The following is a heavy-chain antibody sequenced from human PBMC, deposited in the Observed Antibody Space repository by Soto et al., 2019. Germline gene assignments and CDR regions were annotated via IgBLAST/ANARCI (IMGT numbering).Heavy chain of an antibody. J-gene: IGHJ6*02. D-gene: IGHD1-26*01. CDR1: GYTFTGYW. CDR3: ARLGHYYSNSGMDV. CDR2: IDPSDSST. Sequence: GESLKISCKGSGYTFTGYWINWVRQMPGKGLEWMGKIDPSDSSTNYSPSYSPSFQGHVTISTDKSITTAYLQWSSLKASDTAIYYCARLGHYYSNSGMDVWGQGTTVTVSS. V-gene: IGHV5-10-1*01.